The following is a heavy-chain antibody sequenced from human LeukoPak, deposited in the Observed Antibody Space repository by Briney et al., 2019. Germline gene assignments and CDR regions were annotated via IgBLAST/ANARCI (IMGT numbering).Heavy chain of an antibody. Sequence: GGSLRLSCPASGFTFSSYVMSWVRQAPGKGLEWVSAISGSGGSTYYADSVKGRFTISRDNSKNTLYLQMNSLRAEDTAVYYCAKDPRDSSPYYFDYWGQGTLVTVSS. CDR1: GFTFSSYV. D-gene: IGHD6-19*01. V-gene: IGHV3-23*01. CDR3: AKDPRDSSPYYFDY. CDR2: ISGSGGST. J-gene: IGHJ4*02.